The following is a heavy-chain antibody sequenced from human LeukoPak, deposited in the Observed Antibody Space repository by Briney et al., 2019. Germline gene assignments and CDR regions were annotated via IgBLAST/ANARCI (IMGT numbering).Heavy chain of an antibody. J-gene: IGHJ4*02. CDR1: GFTFSSYA. CDR2: ISGSGGRT. V-gene: IGHV3-23*01. Sequence: SGGSLRLSCAASGFTFSSYAMSWVRQAPGKGLEWVSTISGSGGRTYYADSVKGRFTISRDNSKNTLYPQMNSLRAGDTAVYYCAKTDSSYYSHYFDYWGQGTLVTVSS. D-gene: IGHD3-22*01. CDR3: AKTDSSYYSHYFDY.